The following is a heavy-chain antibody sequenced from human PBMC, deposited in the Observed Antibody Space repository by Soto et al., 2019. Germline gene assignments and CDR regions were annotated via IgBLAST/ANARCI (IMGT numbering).Heavy chain of an antibody. CDR3: ARGRFYYGAGSYYRSWCDP. V-gene: IGHV4-34*01. CDR1: GGSFSGYY. Sequence: SETLSLTCAVYGGSFSGYYWSWIRQPPGKGLEWIGEINQSGSTNYNPSLTSRVTISVDTSKNQFSLKLSSVTAADTAVYYWARGRFYYGAGSYYRSWCDPWGQGTLVTVSS. J-gene: IGHJ5*02. D-gene: IGHD3-10*01. CDR2: INQSGST.